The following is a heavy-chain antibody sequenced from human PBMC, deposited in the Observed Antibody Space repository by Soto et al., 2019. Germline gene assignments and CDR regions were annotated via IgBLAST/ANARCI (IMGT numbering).Heavy chain of an antibody. CDR3: AKEKGVGRYCTNGVCYRGMDV. Sequence: GGSLRLSCAASGFTFSSYGMHWVRQAPGKGLEWVAVISYDGSNKYYADSVKGRFTISRDNSKNTLYLQMNSLRAEDTAVYYCAKEKGVGRYCTNGVCYRGMDVWGQGTTVTVYS. CDR2: ISYDGSNK. V-gene: IGHV3-30*18. CDR1: GFTFSSYG. J-gene: IGHJ6*02. D-gene: IGHD2-8*01.